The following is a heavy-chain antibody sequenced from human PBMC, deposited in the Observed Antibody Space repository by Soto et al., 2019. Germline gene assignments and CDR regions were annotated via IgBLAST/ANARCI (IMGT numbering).Heavy chain of an antibody. V-gene: IGHV3-23*01. J-gene: IGHJ4*02. CDR3: GKGKGGSLSYLFDY. CDR2: ISGSGGST. CDR1: GFTFSSYP. Sequence: EVQLLESGGGVVQPGGSLRLSCAASGFTFSSYPMSWVRQAPGKGLEWVSTISGSGGSTYYADSVKGRFTISRDNSKNTLCLQMNGLSAEDTAIYYSGKGKGGSLSYLFDYWGQGTLVTVPS. D-gene: IGHD3-16*01.